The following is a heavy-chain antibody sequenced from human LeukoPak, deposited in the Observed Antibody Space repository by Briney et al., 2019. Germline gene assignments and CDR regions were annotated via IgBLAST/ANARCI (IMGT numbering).Heavy chain of an antibody. CDR2: ISAYNGNT. J-gene: IGHJ4*02. CDR3: ARASIAAAGTPYDY. D-gene: IGHD6-13*01. Sequence: GASVKVSCKASGYTFTSYGISWVRQAPRQGLEWMGWISAYNGNTNYAQKLQGRVTMTTDTSTSTAYMELRSLRSDDTAVYYCARASIAAAGTPYDYWGQGTLVTVSS. V-gene: IGHV1-18*01. CDR1: GYTFTSYG.